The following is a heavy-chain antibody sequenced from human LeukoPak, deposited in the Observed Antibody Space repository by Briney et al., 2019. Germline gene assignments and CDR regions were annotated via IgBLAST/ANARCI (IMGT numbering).Heavy chain of an antibody. D-gene: IGHD3-16*01. J-gene: IGHJ4*02. CDR2: MNPNSGNT. CDR3: ARVRGKTDFDY. Sequence: ASVKVSCKASGYTFTSYDINWVRQATGQGLEWMGWMNPNSGNTGYAQKFQGGVTITRNTSISTAYMELSSLRSEDTAVYYCARVRGKTDFDYWGQGTLVTVSS. V-gene: IGHV1-8*03. CDR1: GYTFTSYD.